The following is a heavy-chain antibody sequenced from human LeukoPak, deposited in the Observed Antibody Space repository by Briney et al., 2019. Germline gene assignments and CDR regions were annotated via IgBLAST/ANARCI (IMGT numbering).Heavy chain of an antibody. V-gene: IGHV7-4-1*02. CDR3: ARHKTISVPHYYYYGMDV. CDR2: INTNTGNP. J-gene: IGHJ6*02. D-gene: IGHD1-14*01. Sequence: ASVKVSCKASGYIFTTYAVNWVRQAPGQGLEWMGWINTNTGNPTYAQGFTGRFVFSLDTSVSTAYLQISSLEAEDTAVYYCARHKTISVPHYYYYGMDVWGQGTTVTVSS. CDR1: GYIFTTYA.